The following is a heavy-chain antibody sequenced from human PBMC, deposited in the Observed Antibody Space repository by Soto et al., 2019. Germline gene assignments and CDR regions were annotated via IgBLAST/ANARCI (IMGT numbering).Heavy chain of an antibody. J-gene: IGHJ3*02. Sequence: GGSLRLSCAASGFTFSISAMSLVCQAPGKGLEWVSAISGSGGSTYYADSVKGRFTISRDNAKNSLYLQMNSLRDEDTAVYYCARRKPNDAFDIWGQGTMVTVSS. CDR3: ARRKPNDAFDI. CDR1: GFTFSISA. CDR2: ISGSGGST. V-gene: IGHV3-23*01.